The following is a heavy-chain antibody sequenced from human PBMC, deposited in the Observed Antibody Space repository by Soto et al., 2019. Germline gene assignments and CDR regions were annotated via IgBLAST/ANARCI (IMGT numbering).Heavy chain of an antibody. D-gene: IGHD3-22*01. CDR1: GFTFSSYS. CDR2: ISSSSSTI. Sequence: GVSLRLSCAASGFTFSSYSMNWVRQAPGKGLEWVSYISSSSSTIYYADSVKGRFTISRDNAKNSLYLQMNSLRDEDTAVYYCARDRFTGYYYYDSSSEFDPWGQGTLVTVSS. V-gene: IGHV3-48*02. J-gene: IGHJ5*02. CDR3: ARDRFTGYYYYDSSSEFDP.